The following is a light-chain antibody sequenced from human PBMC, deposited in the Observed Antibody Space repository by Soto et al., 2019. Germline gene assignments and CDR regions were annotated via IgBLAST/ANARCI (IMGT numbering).Light chain of an antibody. J-gene: IGLJ2*01. V-gene: IGLV4-60*03. CDR1: GGHSTYI. CDR2: LERSGSY. Sequence: QLVLTQSSSASASLGSSVKLTCTLSGGHSTYIVAWHQQQPGKAPRYLMKLERSGSYNKGSGVPDRFSGSSSGADRYLTISNLQSEDEADYYCETWDSNTHEVFGGGTKLTVL. CDR3: ETWDSNTHEV.